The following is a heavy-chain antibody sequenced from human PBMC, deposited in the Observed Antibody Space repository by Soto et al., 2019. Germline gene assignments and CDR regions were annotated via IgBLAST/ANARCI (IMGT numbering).Heavy chain of an antibody. Sequence: GESLKISFKGSGYRFTSYWIGWVRQMPGKGLEWMGVIYPGDSDTKYSPSFQGQVIISADKSINTAYLQWSSLKASDTAVYYCARQRGTAGQSAMDVWGQGTTVTVSS. J-gene: IGHJ6*02. D-gene: IGHD6-13*01. CDR2: IYPGDSDT. CDR3: ARQRGTAGQSAMDV. V-gene: IGHV5-51*01. CDR1: GYRFTSYW.